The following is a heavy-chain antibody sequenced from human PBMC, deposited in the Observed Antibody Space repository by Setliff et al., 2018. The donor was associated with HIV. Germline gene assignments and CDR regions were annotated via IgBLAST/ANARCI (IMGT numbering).Heavy chain of an antibody. J-gene: IGHJ5*02. D-gene: IGHD3-22*01. V-gene: IGHV4-31*03. CDR3: ARSTYYFDSSGCKYNWFDP. Sequence: PSETLSLTCTVSGGSIGSGGYYWSWIRQHPGKGLEWIGYIYYSGSTYYNPSFKRRLSISVDTSKNQFSLKLSSVTAADTAVYYCARSTYYFDSSGCKYNWFDPWGQGTRVTVSS. CDR2: IYYSGST. CDR1: GGSIGSGGYY.